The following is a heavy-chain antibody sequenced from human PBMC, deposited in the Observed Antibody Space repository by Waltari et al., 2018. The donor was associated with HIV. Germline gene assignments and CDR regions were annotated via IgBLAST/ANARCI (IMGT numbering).Heavy chain of an antibody. CDR1: GYTFTSYD. CDR3: ARNMVTTRQYDY. D-gene: IGHD4-17*01. Sequence: QVQLVQSGAEVKKPGASVKVSCKASGYTFTSYDINWVRQATGQGLEWMGWMNPNGGNTGYAQKFQGRVTMNRNDSISTAYMELSSLMSEDTAVYYCARNMVTTRQYDYWGQGSLVTVSS. CDR2: MNPNGGNT. V-gene: IGHV1-8*01. J-gene: IGHJ4*02.